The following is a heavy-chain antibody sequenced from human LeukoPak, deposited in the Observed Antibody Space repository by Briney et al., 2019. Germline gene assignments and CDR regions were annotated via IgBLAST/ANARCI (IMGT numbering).Heavy chain of an antibody. CDR1: GFTFSSYA. Sequence: GGSLRLSCAASGFTFSSYAMSWVRQAPGKGLEWVSAISGSGGSTYYADSVKGRFTISRDNAKNTLYLQMNSLRAEDTAVYYCARGDVDTAMVKVLDYWGQGTLVTVSS. D-gene: IGHD5-18*01. CDR2: ISGSGGST. CDR3: ARGDVDTAMVKVLDY. J-gene: IGHJ4*02. V-gene: IGHV3-23*01.